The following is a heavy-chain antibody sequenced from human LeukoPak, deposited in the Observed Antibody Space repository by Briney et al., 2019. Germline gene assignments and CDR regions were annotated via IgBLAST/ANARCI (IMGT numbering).Heavy chain of an antibody. CDR3: ARKGYWPNNAFDI. J-gene: IGHJ3*02. CDR2: IKQDGTEK. CDR1: GFTFSTYW. Sequence: RGSLRLSCAASGFTFSTYWMTWIRQAPGKGLECVANIKQDGTEKYYVDSVKGRFTISRDNAKNSLYLQMNSLKADDTAIYYCARKGYWPNNAFDIWGQGTMVTVSS. D-gene: IGHD6-13*01. V-gene: IGHV3-7*01.